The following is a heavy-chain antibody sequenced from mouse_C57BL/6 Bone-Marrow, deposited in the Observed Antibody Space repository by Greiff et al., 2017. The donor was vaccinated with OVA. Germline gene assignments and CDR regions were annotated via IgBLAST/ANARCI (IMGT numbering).Heavy chain of an antibody. CDR2: ISYDGSN. V-gene: IGHV3-6*01. CDR3: ARRPYGSSYAYFDV. Sequence: DVQLQESGPGLVKPSQSLSLTCSVTGYSITSGYYWNWIRQFPGNKLEWMGYISYDGSNNYNPSLKNRISITRDTSKNQFFLKLNSVTTEDTATYYCARRPYGSSYAYFDVWGTGTTVTVSS. J-gene: IGHJ1*03. CDR1: GYSITSGYY. D-gene: IGHD1-1*01.